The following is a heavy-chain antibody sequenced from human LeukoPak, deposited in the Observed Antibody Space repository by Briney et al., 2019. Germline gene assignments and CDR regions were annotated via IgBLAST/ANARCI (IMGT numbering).Heavy chain of an antibody. Sequence: ASVWVSCKASGYTFTSYYMHWVRQAPGQGLEWMGIINPSGGGTSYAQKFQGRVTMTRDTSTSTVYMELSSLTSEDTAVYYCAIGAVAGTLDYWGQGTLVTVSS. D-gene: IGHD6-19*01. CDR3: AIGAVAGTLDY. V-gene: IGHV1-46*01. CDR1: GYTFTSYY. CDR2: INPSGGGT. J-gene: IGHJ4*02.